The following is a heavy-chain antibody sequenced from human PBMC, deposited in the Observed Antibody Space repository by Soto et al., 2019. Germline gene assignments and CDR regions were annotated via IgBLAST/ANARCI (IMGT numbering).Heavy chain of an antibody. Sequence: EVQLLESGGGLVQPGGSLRLSCAASGFTFTTSAMSWVRQAPGKGLEWVSAISGSASSTYYADSVKGRFTIARDKSKNTLYLQMNTLRAEDTAVYYSANNLDTTFSSSSQWGQGTLVSVSS. V-gene: IGHV3-23*01. J-gene: IGHJ4*02. D-gene: IGHD6-6*01. CDR1: GFTFTTSA. CDR3: ANNLDTTFSSSSQ. CDR2: ISGSASST.